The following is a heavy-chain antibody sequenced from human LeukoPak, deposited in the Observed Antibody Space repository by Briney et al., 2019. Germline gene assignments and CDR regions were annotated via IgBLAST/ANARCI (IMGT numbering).Heavy chain of an antibody. CDR1: GFSFSSGW. CDR3: AREFAVPYYFDY. Sequence: GGSLRLSCAASGFSFSSGWMSWVRQAPGKGLEWVANIKLDGSEKYFVDSVKGRFTISRDNAKNSLYLQMNSLRAEDTAVYYCAREFAVPYYFDYWGQGTLVTVSS. V-gene: IGHV3-7*03. CDR2: IKLDGSEK. J-gene: IGHJ4*02. D-gene: IGHD4-17*01.